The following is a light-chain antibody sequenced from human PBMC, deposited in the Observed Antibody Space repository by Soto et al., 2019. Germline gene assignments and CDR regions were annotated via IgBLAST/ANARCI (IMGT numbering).Light chain of an antibody. V-gene: IGKV3-15*01. J-gene: IGKJ1*01. CDR2: VAS. CDR3: QQYNNWPPAWT. CDR1: QSVSSN. Sequence: EIVITQSPATLSVSPGERATLSCRASQSVSSNLAWYQQKPGQAPRLLIYVASTRATGIPARFSGSGSGTEFTLTISSLQSEDFAVYYCQQYNNWPPAWTFGQGTKVEIK.